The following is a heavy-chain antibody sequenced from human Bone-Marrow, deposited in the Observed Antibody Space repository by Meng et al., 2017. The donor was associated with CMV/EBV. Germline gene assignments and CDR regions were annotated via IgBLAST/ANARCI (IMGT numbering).Heavy chain of an antibody. J-gene: IGHJ6*02. CDR2: INPSGGST. CDR3: ARDYTTNTIFGVVKAYYYNGMDV. CDR1: GYTFTSYY. D-gene: IGHD3-3*01. Sequence: ASVKVSCKASGYTFTSYYMHWVRQAPGQGLEWMGIINPSGGSTSYAQKFQGRVTMTRDTSTSTVYMELSSLRSEDTAVYYCARDYTTNTIFGVVKAYYYNGMDVWGQGTTVTVSS. V-gene: IGHV1-46*01.